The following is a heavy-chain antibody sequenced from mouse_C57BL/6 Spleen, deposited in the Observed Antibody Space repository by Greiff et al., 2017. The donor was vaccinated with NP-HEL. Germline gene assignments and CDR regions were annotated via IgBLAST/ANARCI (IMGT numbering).Heavy chain of an antibody. D-gene: IGHD2-4*01. V-gene: IGHV5-15*04. J-gene: IGHJ4*01. CDR2: ISNLAYSI. Sequence: EAKVEESGGGLVQPGGSLKLSCAASGFTFSDYGMAWVRQAPRKGPEWVAFISNLAYSIYYADTVTGRFTISRENAKNTLYLEMSSLRSEDTAMYYCERNHDYHYAMDYWGQGTSVTVSS. CDR1: GFTFSDYG. CDR3: ERNHDYHYAMDY.